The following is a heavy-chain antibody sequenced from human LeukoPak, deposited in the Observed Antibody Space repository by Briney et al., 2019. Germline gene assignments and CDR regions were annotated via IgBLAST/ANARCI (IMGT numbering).Heavy chain of an antibody. V-gene: IGHV4-34*01. CDR3: ARERAYGSGRKWGY. CDR2: INHSGST. Sequence: LRLSCAASGFPFSSYWMSWIRQPPGKGLEWIGEINHSGSTNYNPSFKSRVTISVDTSKNQFSLKLSSVTAADTAVYYCARERAYGSGRKWGYWGQGTLVTVSS. CDR1: GFPFSSYW. J-gene: IGHJ4*02. D-gene: IGHD3-10*01.